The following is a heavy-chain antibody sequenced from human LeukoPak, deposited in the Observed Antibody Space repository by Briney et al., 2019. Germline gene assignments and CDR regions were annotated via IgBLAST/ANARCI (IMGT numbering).Heavy chain of an antibody. J-gene: IGHJ4*02. CDR2: IYSGGRT. CDR3: ATGGRSRVGFES. CDR1: GFISSSNY. D-gene: IGHD1-26*01. Sequence: SVSLSCTASGFISSSNYMSWVRQAPGKGLEWVSLIYSGGRTYYADSVMGRSTISRDKSNNTLYLQMNSLRAEETAGYYCATGGRSRVGFESWGQGTLVTVSS. V-gene: IGHV3-53*01.